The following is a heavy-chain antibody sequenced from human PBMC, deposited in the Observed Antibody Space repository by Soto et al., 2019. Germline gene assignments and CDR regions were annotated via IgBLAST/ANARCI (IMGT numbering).Heavy chain of an antibody. D-gene: IGHD2-15*01. J-gene: IGHJ6*02. CDR3: ARHLTYCSAGSCYSDFPYYGMDV. Sequence: PSVTMSVTCPVAGGYIISSNCYWGWIRQPPGKGLEWIGSIFYSGSPYYNPSLKSRVTISVDTSKNQFSLKLSSVTAADTAVYYCARHLTYCSAGSCYSDFPYYGMDVWGQGTTVTVSS. CDR2: IFYSGSP. CDR1: GGYIISSNCY. V-gene: IGHV4-39*01.